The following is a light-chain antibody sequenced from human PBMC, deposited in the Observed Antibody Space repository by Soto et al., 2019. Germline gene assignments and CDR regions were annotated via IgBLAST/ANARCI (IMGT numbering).Light chain of an antibody. CDR1: QSVSNS. CDR2: DVS. CDR3: QQYSNWPLT. Sequence: EIVWTQSPATLSLSPGERVTLSCRASQSVSNSLAWYQQKPGQPPRLLIYDVSNRATGIPARFSGSGSGTDFTLTISSLEPEDFAVYYCQQYSNWPLTFGGGTKVDIK. V-gene: IGKV3-11*01. J-gene: IGKJ4*01.